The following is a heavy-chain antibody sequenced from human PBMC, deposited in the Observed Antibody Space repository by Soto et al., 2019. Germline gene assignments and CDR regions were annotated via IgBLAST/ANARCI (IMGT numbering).Heavy chain of an antibody. CDR2: IIPIFGTA. J-gene: IGHJ4*02. CDR3: ARDSPDVDTAMVPTY. Sequence: SVKVSCKASGGTFSSYAISWVRQAPGQGLEWMGGIIPIFGTANYAQKFQGRVTITADKSTSTAYMELSSLRSEDTAVYYCARDSPDVDTAMVPTYWGQGTLVTVSS. CDR1: GGTFSSYA. V-gene: IGHV1-69*06. D-gene: IGHD5-18*01.